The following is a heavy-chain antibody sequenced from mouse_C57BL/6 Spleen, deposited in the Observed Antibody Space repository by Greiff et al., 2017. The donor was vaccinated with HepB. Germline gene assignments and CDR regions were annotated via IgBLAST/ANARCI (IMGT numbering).Heavy chain of an antibody. D-gene: IGHD3-2*02. J-gene: IGHJ3*01. CDR1: GYAFSSSW. CDR3: AREGSSGPAWFAY. V-gene: IGHV1-82*01. Sequence: VKLVESGPELVKPGASVKISCKASGYAFSSSWMNWVKQRPGKGLEWIGRIYPGDGDTNYNGKFKGKATLTADKSSSTAYMQLSSLTSEDSAVYYCAREGSSGPAWFAYWGQGTLVTVSA. CDR2: IYPGDGDT.